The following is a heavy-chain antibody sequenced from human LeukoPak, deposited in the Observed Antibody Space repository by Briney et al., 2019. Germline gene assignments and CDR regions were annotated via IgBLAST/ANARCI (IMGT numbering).Heavy chain of an antibody. Sequence: GGSLRLSCAASGFTVSNNYMSWVRQAPGKGLEWVSVIYSGGSTYYADSVKGRFTISRDNSKNTLYLQMNSLRAEDTAVYYCAKAIWFGELYSPFDYWGQGTLVTVSS. J-gene: IGHJ4*02. CDR3: AKAIWFGELYSPFDY. D-gene: IGHD3-10*01. CDR2: IYSGGST. V-gene: IGHV3-53*01. CDR1: GFTVSNNY.